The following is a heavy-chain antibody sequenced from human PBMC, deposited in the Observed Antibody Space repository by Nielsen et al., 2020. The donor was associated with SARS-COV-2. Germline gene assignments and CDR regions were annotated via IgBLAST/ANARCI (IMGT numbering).Heavy chain of an antibody. V-gene: IGHV3-30*03. CDR3: ARGVRYGDYANWFDP. J-gene: IGHJ5*02. CDR1: GFTFSSYG. D-gene: IGHD4-17*01. Sequence: GESLKISCAASGFTFSSYGMHWVRQAPGKGLEWVAVISYDGSNKYYADSVKGRFTISRDNSKNTLYLQMNSLRAEDTAVYYCARGVRYGDYANWFDPWGQGTLVTVSS. CDR2: ISYDGSNK.